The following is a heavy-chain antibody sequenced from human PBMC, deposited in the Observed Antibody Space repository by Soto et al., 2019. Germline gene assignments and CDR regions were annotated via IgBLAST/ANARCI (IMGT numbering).Heavy chain of an antibody. V-gene: IGHV1-46*01. CDR1: GYTFTSYY. Sequence: ASVKVSCKASGYTFTSYYMRWVRQAPEQGLEWMGIINPSGGSTSYAQKFQGRVTMTRDTSTSTVYMELSSLRSEDTAVYYCARGIVHYDILTGQTYYFDYWGQGTLVTVS. CDR2: INPSGGST. CDR3: ARGIVHYDILTGQTYYFDY. J-gene: IGHJ4*02. D-gene: IGHD3-9*01.